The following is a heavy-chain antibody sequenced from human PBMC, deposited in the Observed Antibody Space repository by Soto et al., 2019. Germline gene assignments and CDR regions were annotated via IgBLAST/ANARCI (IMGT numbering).Heavy chain of an antibody. CDR3: ARVRITYYDFWSGYYPAEASFDY. Sequence: SETLSLTCTVSGGSISSYYWSWIRQPPGKGQERIGYIYYNGSTNYNPSLKSRVTISVDTSKNQFSLKLSSVTAADTAVYYCARVRITYYDFWSGYYPAEASFDYWGQGTLVTVSS. J-gene: IGHJ4*02. D-gene: IGHD3-3*01. CDR1: GGSISSYY. CDR2: IYYNGST. V-gene: IGHV4-59*01.